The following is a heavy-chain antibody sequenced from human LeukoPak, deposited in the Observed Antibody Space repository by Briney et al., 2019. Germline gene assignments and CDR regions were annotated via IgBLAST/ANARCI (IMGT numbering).Heavy chain of an antibody. D-gene: IGHD6-13*01. J-gene: IGHJ6*02. CDR3: ARDLLAAAGDYYYGMDV. Sequence: PGGSLRLSCAASGFTVSSNYMSWVRQAPGRGLEWVSVIYTGGSTYYADSVKGRFTISRDNSKNALYLQMNSLRAEDTAVYYCARDLLAAAGDYYYGMDVWGQGTTVTVSS. CDR1: GFTVSSNY. V-gene: IGHV3-53*01. CDR2: IYTGGST.